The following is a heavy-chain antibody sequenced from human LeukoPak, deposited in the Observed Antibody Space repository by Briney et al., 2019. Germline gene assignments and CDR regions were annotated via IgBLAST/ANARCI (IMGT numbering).Heavy chain of an antibody. CDR3: ARAPEGAAAGTNY. Sequence: AGRSLRLSCAAAGLTLSSYEMNWVRQPAGKGLEWGSYISSSGSTIYYADSVKGRFTISRDNAKNSLYLQMNSLRAEDTAVYYCARAPEGAAAGTNYWGQGTLVTVSS. J-gene: IGHJ4*02. V-gene: IGHV3-48*03. CDR1: GLTLSSYE. D-gene: IGHD6-13*01. CDR2: ISSSGSTI.